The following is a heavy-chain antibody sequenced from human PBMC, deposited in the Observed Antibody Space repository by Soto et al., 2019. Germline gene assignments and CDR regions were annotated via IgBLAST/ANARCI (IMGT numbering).Heavy chain of an antibody. V-gene: IGHV4-31*03. Sequence: QVQLQESGPGLVRPSQTLSLTCTVSGASVSSGDYYWTWVRQRPGKGLEWIGDIYYTGGTKNNPSLKNRPTETLDTSKNQFSLKLDSVTAADTAVYYCARDTEPTSGGIDYWGQGTLVSVSS. CDR2: IYYTGGT. D-gene: IGHD3-16*01. CDR3: ARDTEPTSGGIDY. CDR1: GASVSSGDYY. J-gene: IGHJ4*02.